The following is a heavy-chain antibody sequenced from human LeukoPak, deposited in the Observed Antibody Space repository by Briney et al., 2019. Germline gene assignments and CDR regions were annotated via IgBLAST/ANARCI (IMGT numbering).Heavy chain of an antibody. CDR2: ISSSGGTT. CDR3: ARMGRDVYNFCLDY. D-gene: IGHD5-24*01. V-gene: IGHV3-11*04. CDR1: GFTFSDYY. Sequence: GGSLRRSCSASGFTFSDYYMCWIRQAPGKGLEWISCISSSGGTTYYAESVKGRFTISRDSDKKSVFLQMNTLSADDTAVYYCARMGRDVYNFCLDYWGQGTLVTVSS. J-gene: IGHJ4*02.